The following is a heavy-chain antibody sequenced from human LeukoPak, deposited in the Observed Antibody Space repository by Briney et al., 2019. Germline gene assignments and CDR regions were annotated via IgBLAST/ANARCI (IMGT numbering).Heavy chain of an antibody. CDR2: LYPSGTT. Sequence: PSETLSLTCSVSGGSISNYYWSWIRQPAGKGLEWIGRLYPSGTTNYSPSLKSRVTISVDTSKNQFSLKLSSVTAADTAVYYCARQEDSGYDVPFDYWGQGTLVTVSS. CDR1: GGSISNYY. J-gene: IGHJ4*02. CDR3: ARQEDSGYDVPFDY. D-gene: IGHD5-12*01. V-gene: IGHV4-4*07.